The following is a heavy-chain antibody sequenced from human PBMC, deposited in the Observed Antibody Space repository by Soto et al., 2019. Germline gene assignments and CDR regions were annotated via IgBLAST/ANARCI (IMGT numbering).Heavy chain of an antibody. V-gene: IGHV1-69*08. CDR3: ARDFERGGDPGFDY. Sequence: QVQLVQSGAEVKKPGSSVKVSCKASGGTFSSYTISWVRQAPGQGLEWMGRIIPILGIANYAQKFQGRVTINADKSTSTAYMELSSLRSEDTAVYYCARDFERGGDPGFDYWGQGTLVTVSS. CDR2: IIPILGIA. J-gene: IGHJ4*02. D-gene: IGHD2-21*02. CDR1: GGTFSSYT.